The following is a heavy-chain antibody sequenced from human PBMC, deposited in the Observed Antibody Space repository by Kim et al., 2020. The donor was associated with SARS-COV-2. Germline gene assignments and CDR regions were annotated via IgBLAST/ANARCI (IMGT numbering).Heavy chain of an antibody. CDR1: GASINNYY. CDR2: IHSTGTT. Sequence: SETLSLTCTVSGASINNYYWTWIRQSPEKGLEWIGYIHSTGTTEYNPSLEGRVTLSIDTSRNQFSLTLRSVTAADTAMYFCGRNGVYLDVWGKGTTVTVSS. V-gene: IGHV4-59*08. J-gene: IGHJ6*03. CDR3: GRNGVYLDV. D-gene: IGHD2-8*01.